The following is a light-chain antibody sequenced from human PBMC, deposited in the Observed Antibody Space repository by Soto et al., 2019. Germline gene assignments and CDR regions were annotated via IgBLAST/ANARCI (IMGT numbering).Light chain of an antibody. CDR1: QSISSY. J-gene: IGKJ1*01. CDR2: AAS. CDR3: QQSYSIPQT. Sequence: DIQMTQSPSSLSASVGDRVTITCRASQSISSYLNWYQQKPGKAPKLLIYAASSLQSGVPSRFSGSGSGTDCTRTISSLQPEDVSTYYCQQSYSIPQTFGQGTQVDIK. V-gene: IGKV1-39*01.